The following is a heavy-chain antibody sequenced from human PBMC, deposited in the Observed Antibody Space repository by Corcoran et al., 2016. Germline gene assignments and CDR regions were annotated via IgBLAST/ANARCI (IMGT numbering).Heavy chain of an antibody. J-gene: IGHJ1*01. CDR3: ARQEGSSSTDAYFQH. Sequence: EVQLVQSGAEVKKPGESLKISCKGSGYSVTSYWIGWVRQMPGKGLEWMGIIYPGDSDTRYSPSFQGQVTISADKSISTAYLQWSSLKASDTAMYYCARQEGSSSTDAYFQHWGQGTLVTVSS. D-gene: IGHD6-6*01. CDR1: GYSVTSYW. CDR2: IYPGDSDT. V-gene: IGHV5-51*01.